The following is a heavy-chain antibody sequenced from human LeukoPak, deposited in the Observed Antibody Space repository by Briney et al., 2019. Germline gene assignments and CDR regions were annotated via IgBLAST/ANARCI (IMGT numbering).Heavy chain of an antibody. CDR3: ARDAIFGVVIMRGFDY. J-gene: IGHJ4*02. CDR2: ISAYNGNT. D-gene: IGHD3-3*01. Sequence: ASVKVSCKASGYTFTSYGISWVRQAPGQGLEWMGWISAYNGNTNYAQKLQGRVTMTTDTSTSTAYMELRSLRSDDTAVYYCARDAIFGVVIMRGFDYWGQGTLVTVSS. V-gene: IGHV1-18*01. CDR1: GYTFTSYG.